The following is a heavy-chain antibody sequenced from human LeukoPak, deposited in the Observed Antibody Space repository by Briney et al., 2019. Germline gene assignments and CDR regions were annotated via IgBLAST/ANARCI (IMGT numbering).Heavy chain of an antibody. CDR2: ITWNSGSR. J-gene: IGHJ4*01. D-gene: IGHD5-12*01. V-gene: IGHV3-9*01. Sequence: PGGSLRLSCVASGFTFEDYAMHWVRLPPGKGLEWVSRITWNSGSRGYADSVEGRFTISRDNAKNSLYLQMHSLRPEDTALYYCAVSGYNSLTSHFFDFWGQGTLVTVSS. CDR1: GFTFEDYA. CDR3: AVSGYNSLTSHFFDF.